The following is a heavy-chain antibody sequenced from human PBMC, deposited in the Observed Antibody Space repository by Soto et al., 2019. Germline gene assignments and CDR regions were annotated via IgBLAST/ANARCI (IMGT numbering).Heavy chain of an antibody. Sequence: SETLSLTCAVYGGSFSGYYWSWVRPPPGKGLEWIGEINHSGSTNYNPSLNCRVTISVVTSKSQFSLKLSSVTAADTAVYYCARGGGGGSTNCFDPWGQGTLVTVSP. V-gene: IGHV4-34*01. CDR2: INHSGST. J-gene: IGHJ5*02. CDR3: ARGGGGGSTNCFDP. D-gene: IGHD5-12*01. CDR1: GGSFSGYY.